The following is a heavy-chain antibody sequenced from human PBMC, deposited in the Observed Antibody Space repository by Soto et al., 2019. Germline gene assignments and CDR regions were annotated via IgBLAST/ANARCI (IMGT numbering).Heavy chain of an antibody. D-gene: IGHD3-10*01. CDR1: GYTFTSYG. CDR2: ISAYNGNT. V-gene: IGHV1-18*01. CDR3: ARGRKLLWFGELLNDFEY. J-gene: IGHJ4*02. Sequence: ASVKVSCKASGYTFTSYGISWVRQAPGQGLEWMGWISAYNGNTNYAQKLQGRVTMTTDTSTSTAYMELRSLRSDDTAVYYCARGRKLLWFGELLNDFEYWGQGTLVTVS.